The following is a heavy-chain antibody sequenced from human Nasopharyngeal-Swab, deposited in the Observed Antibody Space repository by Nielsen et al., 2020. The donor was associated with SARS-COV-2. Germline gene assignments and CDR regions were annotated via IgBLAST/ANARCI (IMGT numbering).Heavy chain of an antibody. CDR3: AKGDGLGATTASFDY. J-gene: IGHJ4*02. V-gene: IGHV3-74*01. D-gene: IGHD5-24*01. Sequence: GESLKISCAASGFTFSSYWMHWVRQAPGKGLVWVSRINSDGSSTSYADSVKGRFTISRDNAKNTLYLQMNSLRAEDTALYYCAKGDGLGATTASFDYWGQGTLVTVSS. CDR2: INSDGSST. CDR1: GFTFSSYW.